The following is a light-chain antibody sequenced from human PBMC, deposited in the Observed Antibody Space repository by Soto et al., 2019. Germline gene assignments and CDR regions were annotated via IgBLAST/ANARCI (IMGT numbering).Light chain of an antibody. J-gene: IGKJ5*01. Sequence: IMLKQPPATLSLSPGERATLSCRASQSVSSYLAWYQQKPGQAPRLLIYDASNRATGIPARFSGSGSGTDLTLTISSLEPEDFAVYYCQQRSNWPPITFGQGTRLEI. CDR3: QQRSNWPPIT. CDR1: QSVSSY. CDR2: DAS. V-gene: IGKV3-11*01.